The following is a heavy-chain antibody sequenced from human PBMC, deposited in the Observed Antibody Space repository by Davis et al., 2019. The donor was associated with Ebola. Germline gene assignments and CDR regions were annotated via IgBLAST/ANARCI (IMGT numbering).Heavy chain of an antibody. J-gene: IGHJ5*02. CDR1: GFTFSSYW. D-gene: IGHD3-3*01. CDR2: IKQDGSEK. V-gene: IGHV3-7*03. Sequence: GESLKISCAASGFTFSSYWMSWVRQAPGKGLEWVANIKQDGSEKYYVDSVKGRFTISRDNAKNSLYLQMNSLRAEDTAVYYCARPQSYYDFWSGYSPFDWCDPWGQGTLVTVSS. CDR3: ARPQSYYDFWSGYSPFDWCDP.